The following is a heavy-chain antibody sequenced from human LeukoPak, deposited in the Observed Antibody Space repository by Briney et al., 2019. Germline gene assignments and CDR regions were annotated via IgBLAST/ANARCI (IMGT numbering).Heavy chain of an antibody. J-gene: IGHJ4*02. D-gene: IGHD3-16*01. CDR3: AHRGALESTFDY. V-gene: IGHV2-5*02. CDR1: GFSLSTCGVG. CDR2: IYWDDDK. Sequence: SGPTLVNPTQTLTLTCTFSGFSLSTCGVGVGWIRQPPGKALEWLALIYWDDDKRYSPSLKSRLTITKDTSKNQVVLTMTNMDPVDRATYYCAHRGALESTFDYWGQGTLVTVSS.